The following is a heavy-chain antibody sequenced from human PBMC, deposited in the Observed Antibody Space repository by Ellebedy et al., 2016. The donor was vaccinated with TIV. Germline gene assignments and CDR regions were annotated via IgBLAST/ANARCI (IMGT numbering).Heavy chain of an antibody. D-gene: IGHD6-19*01. Sequence: GESLKISXAASGFTFSSYWMSWVRQAPGKGLEWVANIKQDGSEQYYVDSVKGRFTISRDNAKNSLFLQMNSLRAEDTAVYYCARDKLQNAVAGSNFDYWGQGALVTVSP. CDR2: IKQDGSEQ. V-gene: IGHV3-7*01. CDR3: ARDKLQNAVAGSNFDY. CDR1: GFTFSSYW. J-gene: IGHJ4*02.